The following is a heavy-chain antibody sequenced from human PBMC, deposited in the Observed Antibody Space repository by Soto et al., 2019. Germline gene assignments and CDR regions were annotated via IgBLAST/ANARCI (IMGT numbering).Heavy chain of an antibody. CDR2: ISGGGETI. Sequence: EVQLVESGGDLVQPGGSLRLSCAASRFTFSDYSMNWVRQAPGKGLEWVSYISGGGETIYYADSVRGRFTISRDNAKNSLFLQMNSLGEEDTAVYYCASESPSSQWLPNRYFDYWGQGTLVTVSS. V-gene: IGHV3-48*02. D-gene: IGHD6-19*01. CDR3: ASESPSSQWLPNRYFDY. J-gene: IGHJ4*02. CDR1: RFTFSDYS.